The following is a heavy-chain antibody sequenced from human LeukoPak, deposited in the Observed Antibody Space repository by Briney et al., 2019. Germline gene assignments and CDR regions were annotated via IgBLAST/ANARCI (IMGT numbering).Heavy chain of an antibody. Sequence: GGSLRLSCAASGFTFSSYGMHWVRQAPGKGLEWVAVISYDGSNKYYADSVKGRFTISRDNSKNTLYLQMNSLRAEDMALYYCARGTTPEVLKYYMDVWGKGTTVTVSS. CDR3: ARGTTPEVLKYYMDV. D-gene: IGHD1-14*01. V-gene: IGHV3-30*03. CDR2: ISYDGSNK. J-gene: IGHJ6*03. CDR1: GFTFSSYG.